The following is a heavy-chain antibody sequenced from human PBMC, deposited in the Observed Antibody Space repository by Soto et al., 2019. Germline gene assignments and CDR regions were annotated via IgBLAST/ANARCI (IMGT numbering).Heavy chain of an antibody. CDR3: ARRAWDSSSDIDV. D-gene: IGHD3-22*01. Sequence: VQLVESGGGEVQPGRSLRLSCAASGFKYTDFALHWVRQAPGKGLEWVPIISYAGSDKYYADSVKGRFVISRDNPKNTLYMEMNSLRPEDTAVDFCARRAWDSSSDIDVWGQGTKVTVFS. J-gene: IGHJ6*02. CDR1: GFKYTDFA. CDR2: ISYAGSDK. V-gene: IGHV3-30*09.